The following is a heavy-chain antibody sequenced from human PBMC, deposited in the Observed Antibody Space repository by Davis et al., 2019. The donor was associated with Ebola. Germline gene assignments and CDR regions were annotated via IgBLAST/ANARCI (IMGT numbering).Heavy chain of an antibody. CDR1: GFTFSSYE. CDR2: ISSSGSTI. Sequence: GGSLRLSCAASGFTFSSYEMNWVRQAPGKGLEWVSYISSSGSTIYYADSVKGRFTISRDNAKNSLYLQMNSLRAEDTAVYYCARDLKFDRYYYYGMDVWGQGTTVTVSS. D-gene: IGHD3-9*01. V-gene: IGHV3-48*03. CDR3: ARDLKFDRYYYYGMDV. J-gene: IGHJ6*02.